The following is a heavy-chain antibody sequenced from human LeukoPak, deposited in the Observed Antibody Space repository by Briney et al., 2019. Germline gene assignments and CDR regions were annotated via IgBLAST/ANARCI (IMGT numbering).Heavy chain of an antibody. Sequence: AASVKVSCKASGGTFSSYAISWVRQAPGQGLEWMGRIIPILGIANYAQKFQGRVTITADKSTSTAYMELSSLRSEDTAVYYCASRGYSYGPDYWGQGTLVTVSS. J-gene: IGHJ4*02. V-gene: IGHV1-69*04. CDR3: ASRGYSYGPDY. CDR2: IIPILGIA. CDR1: GGTFSSYA. D-gene: IGHD5-18*01.